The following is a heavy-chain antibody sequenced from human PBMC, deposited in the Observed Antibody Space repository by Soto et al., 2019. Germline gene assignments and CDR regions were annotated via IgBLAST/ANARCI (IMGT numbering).Heavy chain of an antibody. V-gene: IGHV1-2*04. CDR1: GYTFTGYY. Sequence: ASVKVSCKASGYTFTGYYMHWVRQAPGQGLEWMGWINPNSGSTNYAQKFQGWVTMTRDTSISTAYMELSRLRSDDTAVYYCARVPPFWSGSHWFDPWGQGTLVTVSS. CDR2: INPNSGST. D-gene: IGHD3-3*01. J-gene: IGHJ5*02. CDR3: ARVPPFWSGSHWFDP.